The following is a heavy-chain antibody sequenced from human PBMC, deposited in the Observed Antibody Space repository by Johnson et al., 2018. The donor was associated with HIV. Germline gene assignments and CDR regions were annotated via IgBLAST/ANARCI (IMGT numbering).Heavy chain of an antibody. Sequence: VQLVESGGVVVQPGGSLRLSCAASGFTFDDYTMHWVRQAPGKGLEWVSVIYSGGTAYYADYVMGRFTVSCDDSKNTLFLQLNNLRAEDTAVNYCSRDPGNLYCGGDCYPEDAFDLWGQGTMVIVSS. D-gene: IGHD2-21*02. CDR1: GFTFDDYT. J-gene: IGHJ3*01. CDR2: IYSGGTA. CDR3: SRDPGNLYCGGDCYPEDAFDL. V-gene: IGHV3-66*01.